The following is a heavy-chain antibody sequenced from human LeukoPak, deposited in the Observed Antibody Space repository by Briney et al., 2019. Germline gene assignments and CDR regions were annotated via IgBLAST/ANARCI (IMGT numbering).Heavy chain of an antibody. D-gene: IGHD3-10*01. Sequence: GGSLRLSCAASGFSFSDHWMHWVRQVPGKGPVWVSRIKSDGSWTNDADSVKGRFTISRDNAKNTLHLQMNSLRGEDTAVYYCARDLDGSGNYHWFDPWGQGTLVTVSS. CDR2: IKSDGSWT. J-gene: IGHJ5*02. CDR3: ARDLDGSGNYHWFDP. V-gene: IGHV3-74*01. CDR1: GFSFSDHW.